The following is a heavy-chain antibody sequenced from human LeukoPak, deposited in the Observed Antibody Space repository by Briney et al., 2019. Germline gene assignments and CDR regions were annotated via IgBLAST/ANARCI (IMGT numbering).Heavy chain of an antibody. CDR3: AKHGYCSGGSCYYFDY. Sequence: GGSLRLSCAASGFTFSSYGMHWVRQAPGKGLEWVAVISYDGSNKYYADSVKGRFTISRDNSKNTLYLQMNSLRAEDTAVYYCAKHGYCSGGSCYYFDYWGQGTLVTVSS. D-gene: IGHD2-15*01. CDR2: ISYDGSNK. J-gene: IGHJ4*02. CDR1: GFTFSSYG. V-gene: IGHV3-30*18.